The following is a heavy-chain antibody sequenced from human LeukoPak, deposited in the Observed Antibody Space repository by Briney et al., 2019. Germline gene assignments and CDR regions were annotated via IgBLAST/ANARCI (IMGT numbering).Heavy chain of an antibody. CDR2: ISSSSSYI. CDR3: ARDLTSSWYGFDY. J-gene: IGHJ4*02. D-gene: IGHD6-13*01. Sequence: GGSLRLSCAASGFTFSSYSMNWVRQAPGKGLEWVSSISSSSSYIYYADSVKGRFTISRDNAKNSLYLHMNSLRAEDTAVYYCARDLTSSWYGFDYWGQGTLVTVSS. V-gene: IGHV3-21*01. CDR1: GFTFSSYS.